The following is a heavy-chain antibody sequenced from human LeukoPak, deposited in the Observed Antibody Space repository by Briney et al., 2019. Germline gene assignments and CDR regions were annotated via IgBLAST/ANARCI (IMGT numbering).Heavy chain of an antibody. CDR2: IRYDGSNK. J-gene: IGHJ4*02. CDR3: AKGFHTSSWYGEGFDY. CDR1: GFTFSSYG. D-gene: IGHD6-13*01. Sequence: GGSLRLSCAASGFTFSSYGMHWVRQAPGKGLEWVAFIRYDGSNKYYTDSVKGRFTISRDNSKNTLYLQMNSLRSEDTAVYYCAKGFHTSSWYGEGFDYWGQGTLVTVSS. V-gene: IGHV3-30*02.